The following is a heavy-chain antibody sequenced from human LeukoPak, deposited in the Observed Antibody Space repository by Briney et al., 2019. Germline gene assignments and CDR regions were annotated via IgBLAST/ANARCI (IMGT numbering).Heavy chain of an antibody. Sequence: RGESLKISCKGSGYRFSNNWIGWVRQMPGKGLEWMGIIYPGDSDTRCSPSFQGQVTTSADKSISTAYLQWSSLKASDTAMYYCARRPSITTAGTFDYWGQGTLVTVSS. J-gene: IGHJ4*02. CDR2: IYPGDSDT. CDR3: ARRPSITTAGTFDY. D-gene: IGHD6-13*01. CDR1: GYRFSNNW. V-gene: IGHV5-51*01.